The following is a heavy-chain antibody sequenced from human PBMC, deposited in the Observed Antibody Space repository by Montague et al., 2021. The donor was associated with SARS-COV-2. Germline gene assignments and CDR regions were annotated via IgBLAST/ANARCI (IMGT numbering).Heavy chain of an antibody. J-gene: IGHJ6*02. CDR3: ARVGVGTMVRGVIPAYYYYGMDV. Sequence: SETRSLTCTVSGGSITSYYWSWIRQPPGKGLEYIGYIYYSGSTDYNPSLKSRVTISVDTSKNQFSLKLTSVTAADTAVYYCARVGVGTMVRGVIPAYYYYGMDVWGQGTTVTVSS. CDR2: IYYSGST. V-gene: IGHV4-59*08. CDR1: GGSITSYY. D-gene: IGHD3-10*01.